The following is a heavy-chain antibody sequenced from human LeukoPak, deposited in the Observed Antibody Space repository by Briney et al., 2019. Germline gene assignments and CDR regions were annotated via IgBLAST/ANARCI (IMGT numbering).Heavy chain of an antibody. Sequence: ASVKVSCKTSGYTFSTHGVTWVRQAPGQGLQWMGWISGHTGNTKYAENFQGRISLTTDTSATTAYMELRSLTSDDTAVYYCARDLSSGGWTLEFDYWGQGSLVTVAS. V-gene: IGHV1-18*01. CDR1: GYTFSTHG. CDR3: ARDLSSGGWTLEFDY. CDR2: ISGHTGNT. D-gene: IGHD1-1*01. J-gene: IGHJ4*02.